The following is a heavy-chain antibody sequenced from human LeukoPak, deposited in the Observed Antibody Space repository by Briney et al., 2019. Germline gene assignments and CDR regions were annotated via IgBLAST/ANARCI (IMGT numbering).Heavy chain of an antibody. J-gene: IGHJ4*02. Sequence: PSETLSLTCAVYGGSFSGYYWSWIRQPPGKGLEWTGEINHSGSTNYNPSLKSRVTISVDTSKNQFSLKLSPVTAADTAVYYCARSATIGDFDYWGQGTLVTVSS. CDR1: GGSFSGYY. D-gene: IGHD5-12*01. CDR3: ARSATIGDFDY. CDR2: INHSGST. V-gene: IGHV4-34*01.